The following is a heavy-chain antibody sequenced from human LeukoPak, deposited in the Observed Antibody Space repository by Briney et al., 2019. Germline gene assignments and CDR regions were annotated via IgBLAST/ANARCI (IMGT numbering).Heavy chain of an antibody. CDR1: GGTFSSYA. CDR3: ARPDYYGSGSYHYYYYMDV. V-gene: IGHV1-69*01. D-gene: IGHD3-10*01. Sequence: GASVKVSCKASGGTFSSYAISWVRQAPGQGLEWMGGIIPIFGTANYAQKFQGRVTITADESTSTAYMELSSLRSEDTAVYYYARPDYYGSGSYHYYYYMDVWGKGTTVTVSS. J-gene: IGHJ6*03. CDR2: IIPIFGTA.